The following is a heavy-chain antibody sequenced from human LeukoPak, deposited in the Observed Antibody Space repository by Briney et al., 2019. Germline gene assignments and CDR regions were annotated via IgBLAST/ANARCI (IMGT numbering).Heavy chain of an antibody. CDR3: ARGTIAAAGYYYFDY. CDR2: IKQDGSEK. CDR1: GFTFSSYW. J-gene: IGHJ4*02. D-gene: IGHD6-13*01. Sequence: GGSLRLSCAASGFTFSSYWMSWVRQAPGKGLEWVANIKQDGSEKYYVDSVKGRFTISRDNAKNSLYLQMNSLRAEGTAVYYCARGTIAAAGYYYFDYWGQGTQVTVSS. V-gene: IGHV3-7*04.